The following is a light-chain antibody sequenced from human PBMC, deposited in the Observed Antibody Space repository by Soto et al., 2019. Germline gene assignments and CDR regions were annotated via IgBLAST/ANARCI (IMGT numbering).Light chain of an antibody. CDR3: QQSLTMPIT. V-gene: IGKV1-39*01. CDR2: SAS. CDR1: QSINNY. J-gene: IGKJ5*01. Sequence: DIQMTQSPASLSVSVGDRVTITCRASQSINNYVNWYLQRPGQAPKLLIRSASTLQRGVPSRFSGSGSRTEFTLTIADLQPDDFGTYYCQQSLTMPITFGHGTRRDIK.